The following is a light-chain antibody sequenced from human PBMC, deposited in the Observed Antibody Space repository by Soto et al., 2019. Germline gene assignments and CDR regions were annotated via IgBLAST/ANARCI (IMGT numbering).Light chain of an antibody. CDR2: EVI. CDR3: CSYAGSSVYV. Sequence: SVLTQVASVSGAPGQSITISCTGTSSDDGTFNLVSWYQQHPGKAPRPMIYEVIKRPSGVSNRFSGSKSGNTASLTISGLQAEDEADYYCCSYAGSSVYVFGTGTKVTVL. V-gene: IGLV2-23*02. J-gene: IGLJ1*01. CDR1: SSDDGTFNL.